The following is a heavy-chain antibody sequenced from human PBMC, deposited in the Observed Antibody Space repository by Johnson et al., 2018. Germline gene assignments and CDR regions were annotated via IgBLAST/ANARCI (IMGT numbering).Heavy chain of an antibody. CDR2: VHYNGST. CDR3: AGLWPPWVESYYDSSGNFRPCHI. J-gene: IGHJ3*02. CDR1: GGSISTSGHY. Sequence: QVQLQESGPGLVKPSETLSLTCSVSGGSISTSGHYWGWIRQPPEKGLEWIGTVHYNGSTYYNPSLKSRATISVDTSKIQFSLKLSSVTAADTAVYYCAGLWPPWVESYYDSSGNFRPCHIWGQGTMVTVSS. V-gene: IGHV4-39*01. D-gene: IGHD3-22*01.